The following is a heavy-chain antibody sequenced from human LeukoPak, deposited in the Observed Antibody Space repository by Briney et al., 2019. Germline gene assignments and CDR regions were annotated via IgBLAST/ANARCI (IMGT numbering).Heavy chain of an antibody. CDR2: INAYNGNT. CDR3: ARTEGLRYFDWLLPPRNWFDP. V-gene: IGHV1-18*01. D-gene: IGHD3-9*01. Sequence: GASVTVSFTSSGYTCTSYGISWVRHAPGPGLGRMGRINAYNGNTNYAQKLQRRVTMTTDTSTSTAYMELRSLRSDDTAVYYCARTEGLRYFDWLLPPRNWFDPWGQGTLVTVSS. CDR1: GYTCTSYG. J-gene: IGHJ5*02.